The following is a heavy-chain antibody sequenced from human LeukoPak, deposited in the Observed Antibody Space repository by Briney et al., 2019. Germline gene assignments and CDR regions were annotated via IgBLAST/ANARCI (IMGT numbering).Heavy chain of an antibody. CDR3: ARYGDYYDSSGYYSLDY. CDR2: ISAYNGNT. D-gene: IGHD3-22*01. J-gene: IGHJ4*02. Sequence: ASVKVSCKASGYTFTSYGISWVRQAPGQGLEWMGWISAYNGNTNYAQKLQGRVTMTTDTSTSTAYMELRSLRSDDTAVYYCARYGDYYDSSGYYSLDYWGQGTLVTVSS. CDR1: GYTFTSYG. V-gene: IGHV1-18*01.